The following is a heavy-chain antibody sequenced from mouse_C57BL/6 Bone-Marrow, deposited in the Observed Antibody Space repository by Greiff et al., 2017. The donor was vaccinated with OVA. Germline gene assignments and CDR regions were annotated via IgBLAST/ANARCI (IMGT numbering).Heavy chain of an antibody. V-gene: IGHV1-81*01. J-gene: IGHJ4*01. CDR2: IYPRRGNT. CDR3: ARSGGWGEN. CDR1: GYTFTSYG. Sequence: VKLQESGAELARPGASVKLSCKASGYTFTSYGISWVKQRTGQGLEWIGEIYPRRGNTYYNEKFKGKATLTADKSSSKAYMELRSLTSEDAAVYFCARSGGWGENWGQGTSVTVSS. D-gene: IGHD2-3*01.